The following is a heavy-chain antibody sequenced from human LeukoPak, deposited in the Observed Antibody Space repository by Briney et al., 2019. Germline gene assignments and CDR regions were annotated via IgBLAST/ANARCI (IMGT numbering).Heavy chain of an antibody. J-gene: IGHJ4*02. CDR2: ISGSGAST. Sequence: GGSLRLSCAASGFTFSNYVSWVRQAPGKGLEWVSAISGSGASTYYADSVKGRFTISRDNSKNTLYLQMTSLRVEDTAVYYCVCYDFWSVYPDDYWGQGTLVTVSS. CDR3: VCYDFWSVYPDDY. D-gene: IGHD3-3*01. V-gene: IGHV3-23*01. CDR1: GFTFSNYV.